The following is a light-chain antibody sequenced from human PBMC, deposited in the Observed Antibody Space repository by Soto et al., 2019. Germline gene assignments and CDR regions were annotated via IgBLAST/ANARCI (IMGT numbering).Light chain of an antibody. CDR3: SSYTSSSTVV. CDR1: SSDVGGYNY. V-gene: IGLV2-14*03. CDR2: DVN. Sequence: QSALTQPASVSGSPGQSITISCTGTSSDVGGYNYVSWYQHHPGKVPKLMIYDVNNRPSGVSNRLSGSKSGNTASLTISGLQAEDEADYYCSSYTSSSTVVFGGGTKLTVL. J-gene: IGLJ2*01.